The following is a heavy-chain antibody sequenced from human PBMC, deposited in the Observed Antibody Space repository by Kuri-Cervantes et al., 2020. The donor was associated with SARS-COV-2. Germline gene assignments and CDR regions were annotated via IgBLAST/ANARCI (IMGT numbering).Heavy chain of an antibody. V-gene: IGHV4-34*01. Sequence: SETLSLTCTVSGGSISSYYWSWIRQPPGKGLEWIGEINHSGSTNYNPSLKSRVTISVDTSKNQFSLKLSSVTAADTAVYYCAREGLGYCSGGSCYSDEQDAFDIWGQGTMVTVSS. CDR3: AREGLGYCSGGSCYSDEQDAFDI. CDR2: INHSGST. D-gene: IGHD2-15*01. CDR1: GGSISSYY. J-gene: IGHJ3*02.